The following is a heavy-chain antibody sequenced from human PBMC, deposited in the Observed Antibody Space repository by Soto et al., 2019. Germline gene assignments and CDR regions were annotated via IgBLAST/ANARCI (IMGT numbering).Heavy chain of an antibody. Sequence: QVQLVQSGAEVKKPGSSVKVSCKASGGTFSSYAISWVRQAPGQGLEWMGGIIPIFGTANYAQKFQGRVTITADESTSTAYMELSSLRSEDTAVYYCARARFFVVVPAAIVGDPITLYNWFDPWGQGTLVTVSS. CDR2: IIPIFGTA. J-gene: IGHJ5*02. CDR3: ARARFFVVVPAAIVGDPITLYNWFDP. V-gene: IGHV1-69*01. CDR1: GGTFSSYA. D-gene: IGHD2-2*02.